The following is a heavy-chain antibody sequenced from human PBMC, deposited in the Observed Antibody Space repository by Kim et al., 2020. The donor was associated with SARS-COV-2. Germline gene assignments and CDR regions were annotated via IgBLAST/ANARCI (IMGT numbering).Heavy chain of an antibody. D-gene: IGHD3-10*01. V-gene: IGHV4-59*01. J-gene: IGHJ4*02. CDR3: ARVSTTMVRGVIIFDY. Sequence: SLKSRDTRSVDTSKNQFSLKLSSVTAADTAVYYCARVSTTMVRGVIIFDYWGQGTLVTVSS.